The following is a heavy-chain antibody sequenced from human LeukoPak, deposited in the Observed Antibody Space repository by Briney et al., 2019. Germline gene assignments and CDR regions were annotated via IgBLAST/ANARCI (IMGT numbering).Heavy chain of an antibody. CDR2: IYHGGST. J-gene: IGHJ4*02. CDR3: ASSIIRVDDLSPVDY. Sequence: SGTLSLTCAVSGGSISSGNWWSWVRQPPGKGLEWIGEIYHGGSTNYNPSLESRVTISVDKSKNQFSLKLSSVTAADTAVYYCASSIIRVDDLSPVDYWGRGTLVTVSS. D-gene: IGHD3-16*02. CDR1: GGSISSGNW. V-gene: IGHV4-4*02.